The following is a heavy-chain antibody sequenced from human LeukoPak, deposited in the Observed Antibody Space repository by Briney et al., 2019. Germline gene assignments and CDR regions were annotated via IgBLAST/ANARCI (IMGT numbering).Heavy chain of an antibody. D-gene: IGHD3-10*01. J-gene: IGHJ3*02. Sequence: ASVKVSCKASGYTFTGYYMHWVRQAPGQGLEWMGWINPNSGGTNYAQKFQGWVTMTRDTSISTAYMELSRLRSDDTAVYYCAREGEEYYGSGTFAFDIWGQGTMVTASS. V-gene: IGHV1-2*04. CDR2: INPNSGGT. CDR1: GYTFTGYY. CDR3: AREGEEYYGSGTFAFDI.